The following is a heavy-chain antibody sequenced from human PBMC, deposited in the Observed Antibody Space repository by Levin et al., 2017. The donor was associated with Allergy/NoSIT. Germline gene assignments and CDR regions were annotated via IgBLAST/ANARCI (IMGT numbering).Heavy chain of an antibody. Sequence: SVKVSCEASGGTFRNYAFTWVRQAPGQGLDWMGGIIPMLGPANYAQKFQGRVTITADESTSTAYMELSSLRSEDTAVYYCARSKIGQQLHYFDYWGQGTLVTVAS. J-gene: IGHJ4*02. D-gene: IGHD6-13*01. CDR3: ARSKIGQQLHYFDY. CDR1: GGTFRNYA. CDR2: IIPMLGPA. V-gene: IGHV1-69*13.